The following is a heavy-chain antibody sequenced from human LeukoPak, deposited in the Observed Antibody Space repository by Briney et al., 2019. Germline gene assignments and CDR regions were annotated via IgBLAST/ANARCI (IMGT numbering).Heavy chain of an antibody. J-gene: IGHJ6*02. CDR2: IYYSGST. Sequence: PSETLSLTCTVSGGSISSYYWSWLRQPPGKGLEWIGYIYYSGSTNYNPSLKSRVTISVDTSKNQFSLKLSSVTAADTAVYYRARLGSTVVWDYYYGMDVWGQGTTVTVSS. CDR3: ARLGSTVVWDYYYGMDV. D-gene: IGHD4-23*01. V-gene: IGHV4-59*08. CDR1: GGSISSYY.